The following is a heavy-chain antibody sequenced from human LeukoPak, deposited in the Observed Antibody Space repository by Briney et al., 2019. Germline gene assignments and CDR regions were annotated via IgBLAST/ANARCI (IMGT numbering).Heavy chain of an antibody. CDR2: INAGNGNT. D-gene: IGHD6-19*01. J-gene: IGHJ6*02. Sequence: GASVKVSCKASGYTFTSYAMHWVRQAPGQRLEWMGWINAGNGNTKYSQKFQGRVTITRDTSASTAYMELSSLRSEDTAVYYCARAALPSIAVAGHGMDVWGQGTTVTVSS. CDR3: ARAALPSIAVAGHGMDV. CDR1: GYTFTSYA. V-gene: IGHV1-3*01.